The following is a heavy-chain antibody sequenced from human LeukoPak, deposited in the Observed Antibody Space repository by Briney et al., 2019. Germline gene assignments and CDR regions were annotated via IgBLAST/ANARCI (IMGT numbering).Heavy chain of an antibody. V-gene: IGHV4-61*02. CDR1: GGSISRGNYY. J-gene: IGHJ6*03. CDR2: IYTSGSA. CDR3: ARDRVAYYYHYMDV. Sequence: SETLSLTCTVSGGSISRGNYYWSWIRQPAGKGLEWIGRIYTSGSANYNPSLKSRVTISVDTSKNQFSLNLSSVTAADTAVYYCARDRVAYYYHYMDVWGKGTTVTISS. D-gene: IGHD5-12*01.